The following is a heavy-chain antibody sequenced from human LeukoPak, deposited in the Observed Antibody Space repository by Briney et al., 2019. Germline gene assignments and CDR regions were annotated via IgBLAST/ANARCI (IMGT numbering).Heavy chain of an antibody. CDR2: IYYSGST. Sequence: SETLSLTCTVSGGSISSYYWSWIRQPPGKGLEWIGYIYYSGSTNYNPSLKSRVTISVDTSKNQFSLKLSSVTAADTAVYYCVRGGCSGGSCYELDYWGQGTLVTVSS. CDR3: VRGGCSGGSCYELDY. D-gene: IGHD2-15*01. V-gene: IGHV4-59*01. CDR1: GGSISSYY. J-gene: IGHJ4*02.